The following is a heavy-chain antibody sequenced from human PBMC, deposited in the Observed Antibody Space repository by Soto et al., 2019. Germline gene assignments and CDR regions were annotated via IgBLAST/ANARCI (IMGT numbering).Heavy chain of an antibody. V-gene: IGHV3-15*07. D-gene: IGHD6-13*01. CDR1: GFTFSSVW. CDR2: IKTKSDGGPT. J-gene: IGHJ3*02. CDR3: ARSLVNGTYEAFDI. Sequence: GSLRLSCVGSGFTFSSVWMNWVRQAPGKGLEWVGRIKTKSDGGPTDYAAPVKGRFTISRDDSKNTVYLQWSSLQASDTATYYCARSLVNGTYEAFDIWGQGTMVTVSS.